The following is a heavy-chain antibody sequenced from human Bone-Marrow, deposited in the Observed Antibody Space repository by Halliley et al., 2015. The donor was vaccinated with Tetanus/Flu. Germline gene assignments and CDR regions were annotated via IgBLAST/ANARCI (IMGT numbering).Heavy chain of an antibody. D-gene: IGHD2-21*02. Sequence: NPTADSTGYAQKFRGRVTMTMDTSTSTVYMELRSLRSDDTAIYFCARDSAFCPGGACLYNWFDPWGQGTLVTVSS. CDR3: ARDSAFCPGGACLYNWFDP. V-gene: IGHV1-46*01. J-gene: IGHJ5*02. CDR2: NPTADST.